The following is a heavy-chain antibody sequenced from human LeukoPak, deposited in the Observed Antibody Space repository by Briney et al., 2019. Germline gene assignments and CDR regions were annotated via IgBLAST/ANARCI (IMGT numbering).Heavy chain of an antibody. J-gene: IGHJ6*04. D-gene: IGHD3-10*02. CDR3: AERGVTMIGGV. Sequence: GGSLRLSSAPAGFASSSYEMDWGRQAPGKGQGWVSYISSSGSTIYYANSVKGRFNTSRDNAKNSLYLQMDSVRAEDAAVYYCAERGVTMIGGVWGKGTTVTISS. V-gene: IGHV3-48*03. CDR2: ISSSGSTI. CDR1: GFASSSYE.